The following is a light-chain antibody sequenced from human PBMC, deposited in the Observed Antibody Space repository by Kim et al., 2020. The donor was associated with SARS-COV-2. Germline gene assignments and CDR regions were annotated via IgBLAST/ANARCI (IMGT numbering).Light chain of an antibody. CDR1: SSNVGSKT. J-gene: IGLJ3*02. CDR2: SNN. Sequence: PGQRITISCSGSSSNVGSKTLNWYQKYPGTAPKLIIYSNNQRSSGVPDRFSGSRSGTSASLAISGLQSEDEADYYCAAWDDRLNGVFGGGTQLTVL. CDR3: AAWDDRLNGV. V-gene: IGLV1-44*01.